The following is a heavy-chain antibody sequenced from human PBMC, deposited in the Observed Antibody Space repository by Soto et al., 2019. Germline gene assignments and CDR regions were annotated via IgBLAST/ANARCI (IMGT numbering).Heavy chain of an antibody. V-gene: IGHV4-39*01. J-gene: IGHJ4*02. CDR3: VGSGSSPFDY. Sequence: QLQLQESGPGLVKPSETLSLTCTVSGGSISSSSYYWGWIRQPPGKGLEWIGSLYYSGSTYYNPSRKRRVTISVAAAKHQVSLRLSSVAAASAAVYYWVGSGSSPFDYWGQGTLVTVSS. CDR1: GGSISSSSYY. D-gene: IGHD3-22*01. CDR2: LYYSGST.